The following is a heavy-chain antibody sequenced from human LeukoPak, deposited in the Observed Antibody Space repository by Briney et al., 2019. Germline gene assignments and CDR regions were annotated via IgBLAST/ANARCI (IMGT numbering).Heavy chain of an antibody. CDR1: GYTFTGYY. D-gene: IGHD1/OR15-1a*01. Sequence: ASVKVSCKASGYTFTGYYMHWVRQAPGQGLEWMGWINPNSGGTNYAQKFQGRVTMTRDTSISTAYMELSRLRSDDTAVYYCARGAFITGTFQNDYWGQGTLVTVSS. CDR3: ARGAFITGTFQNDY. V-gene: IGHV1-2*02. CDR2: INPNSGGT. J-gene: IGHJ4*02.